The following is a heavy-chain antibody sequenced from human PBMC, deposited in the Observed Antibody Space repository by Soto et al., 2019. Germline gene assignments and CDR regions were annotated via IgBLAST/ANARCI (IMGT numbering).Heavy chain of an antibody. Sequence: PGGSLRLSCAASGFTFSSYAMHWVRQAPGKGLEWVAVISYDGSNKYYADSVKGRFTISRDNSKNTLYLQMNSLRAEDTAVYYCARVHGYSYGYGFVDYWGQGTLVTSPQ. CDR3: ARVHGYSYGYGFVDY. V-gene: IGHV3-30-3*01. D-gene: IGHD5-18*01. CDR2: ISYDGSNK. J-gene: IGHJ4*02. CDR1: GFTFSSYA.